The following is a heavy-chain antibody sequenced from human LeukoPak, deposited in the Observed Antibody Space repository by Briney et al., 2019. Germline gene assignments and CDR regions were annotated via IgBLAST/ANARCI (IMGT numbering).Heavy chain of an antibody. Sequence: SETLSLTCTVSGYSISSPYYWGWIRQPPGKGLEWIGSMYHSGNTYYNPSLKSRVTISVDTSKNQFSLKLNSVTAADTAVYYCARLRGQLWLRHYYYYMDVWGKGTTVTISS. CDR2: MYHSGNT. D-gene: IGHD5-18*01. V-gene: IGHV4-38-2*02. J-gene: IGHJ6*03. CDR1: GYSISSPYY. CDR3: ARLRGQLWLRHYYYYMDV.